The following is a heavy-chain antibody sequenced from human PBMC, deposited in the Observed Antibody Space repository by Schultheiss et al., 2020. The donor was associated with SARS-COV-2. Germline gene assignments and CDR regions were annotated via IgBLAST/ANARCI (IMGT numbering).Heavy chain of an antibody. V-gene: IGHV4-31*03. CDR2: IYYSGST. CDR1: GGSISSGGYY. Sequence: SETLSLTFTVSGGSISSGGYYWSWIRQHPGKGLEWIGYIYYSGSTYYNPSLKSRVTISVDTSKNQFSLKLSSVTAADTAVYYCARDGYCSGGSCYSGVDYWGQGTLVTVSS. D-gene: IGHD2-15*01. CDR3: ARDGYCSGGSCYSGVDY. J-gene: IGHJ4*02.